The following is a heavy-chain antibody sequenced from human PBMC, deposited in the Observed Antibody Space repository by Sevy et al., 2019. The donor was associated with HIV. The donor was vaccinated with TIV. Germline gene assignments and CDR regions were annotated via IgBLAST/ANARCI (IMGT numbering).Heavy chain of an antibody. J-gene: IGHJ6*02. CDR3: TKDPPVYGDFPYGMDV. CDR1: GFIFDYYG. Sequence: GGSLRLSFAASGFIFDYYGMHWVRQAPGKGLEWVALISHDGSKKYYADSVKGRFTISRDNSKNTLYLQMNTLRRDDTAAYFCTKDPPVYGDFPYGMDVWGQGTTVTVSS. D-gene: IGHD4-17*01. V-gene: IGHV3-30*18. CDR2: ISHDGSKK.